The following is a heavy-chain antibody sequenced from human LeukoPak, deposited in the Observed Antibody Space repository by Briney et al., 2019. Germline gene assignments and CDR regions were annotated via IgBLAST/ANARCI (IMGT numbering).Heavy chain of an antibody. V-gene: IGHV1-18*01. CDR1: GYTFTAYG. CDR2: ISPYNGDT. CDR3: AVRTGYSSAWPFDY. Sequence: VASVKVSCKASGYTFTAYGIHWVRQAPGQGLEWMGWISPYNGDTKYAQKVQGRVTMTTDTSTSTASMELRSLKSDDTALYFCAVRTGYSSAWPFDYWGQGTLVTVSS. D-gene: IGHD6-19*01. J-gene: IGHJ4*02.